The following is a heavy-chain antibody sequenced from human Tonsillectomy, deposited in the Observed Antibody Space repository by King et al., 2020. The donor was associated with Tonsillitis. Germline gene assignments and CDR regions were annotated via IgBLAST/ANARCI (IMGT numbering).Heavy chain of an antibody. J-gene: IGHJ3*02. CDR2: INPNSGGT. D-gene: IGHD6-19*01. CDR1: GYTFTGYY. CDR3: ARARIAVAGTDAFDI. V-gene: IGHV1-2*02. Sequence: QLVQSGAEVKKPGASVKVSCKASGYTFTGYYMHWVRQAPGHGLEWMGWINPNSGGTNYAQKFQGRVTMTRETSIRPGYMELSRLRSDDTAVYYCARARIAVAGTDAFDIWGQGTMVTVSS.